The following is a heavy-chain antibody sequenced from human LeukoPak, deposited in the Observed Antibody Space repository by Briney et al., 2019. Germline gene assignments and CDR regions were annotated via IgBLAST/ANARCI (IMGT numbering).Heavy chain of an antibody. J-gene: IGHJ4*02. V-gene: IGHV4-34*01. CDR3: ARSGAERYCSGGSCYSVRYFDY. CDR1: GGSFSGYY. Sequence: SETLSLTCAVYGGSFSGYYWSWIRQPPGKGLEWIGEINHSGSTNYNPSLKSRVTISVDTSKNQFSLKLSSVTAADTAVYYCARSGAERYCSGGSCYSVRYFDYWGQGTLVTVSS. D-gene: IGHD2-15*01. CDR2: INHSGST.